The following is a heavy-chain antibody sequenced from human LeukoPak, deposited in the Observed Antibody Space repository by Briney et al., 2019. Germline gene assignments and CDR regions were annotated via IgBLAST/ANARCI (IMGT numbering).Heavy chain of an antibody. CDR3: ARVSCGGDCFSATNAFDI. D-gene: IGHD2-21*02. CDR2: IRYSGST. J-gene: IGHJ3*02. CDR1: GGSISSYY. Sequence: ASETLSLTCSVSGGSISSYYWSWIRQPPGKGLEWIGDIRYSGSTNYNPSLKSRVTISVDTSKNQFSLKLSSVTAADTAVHYCARVSCGGDCFSATNAFDIWGQGTVVTVSS. V-gene: IGHV4-59*01.